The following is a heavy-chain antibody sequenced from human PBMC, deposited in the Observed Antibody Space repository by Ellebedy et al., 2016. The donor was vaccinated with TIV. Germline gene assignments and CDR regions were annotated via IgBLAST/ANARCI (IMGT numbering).Heavy chain of an antibody. V-gene: IGHV1-24*01. CDR1: GHTLSELS. Sequence: AASVKVSCKVSGHTLSELSMHWVRQVPGKGLEWMGSLYPEDGETMYAQKFQGRVTMTEDTSTDIAYMELSGLRSEDTAVYYCAVELPILGVTTRGHNAIDVWGQGTTVIVSS. D-gene: IGHD1-26*01. CDR2: LYPEDGET. J-gene: IGHJ3*01. CDR3: AVELPILGVTTRGHNAIDV.